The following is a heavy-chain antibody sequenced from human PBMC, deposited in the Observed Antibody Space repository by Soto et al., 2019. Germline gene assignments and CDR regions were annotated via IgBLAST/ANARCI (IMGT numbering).Heavy chain of an antibody. CDR1: GDTFSSYA. J-gene: IGHJ4*02. CDR2: IIPIFGTA. V-gene: IGHV1-69*01. CDR3: ARGVVPDDKEESSFEY. D-gene: IGHD2-2*01. Sequence: QVQLVQSGAEVKKPGSSVKVSCKASGDTFSSYAISWVRQAPGKGLEWMGGIIPIFGTANYAQKFKGRVTITADESKSTAYMDLGRLRSEDTAVYYCARGVVPDDKEESSFEYWGQGTLVTVSS.